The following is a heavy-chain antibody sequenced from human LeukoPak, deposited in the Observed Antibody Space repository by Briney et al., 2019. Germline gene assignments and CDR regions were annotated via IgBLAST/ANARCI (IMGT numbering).Heavy chain of an antibody. CDR1: GFTFSSYA. Sequence: QSGGSLRLSCAASGFTFSSYAMSWVCQAPGKGLEWVSAISGSGGSTYYADSVKGRFTISRDNSKNTLYLQMNSLRAEDTAVYYCAKTGSSSSSREFDYWGQGTLVTVSS. J-gene: IGHJ4*02. D-gene: IGHD6-6*01. CDR3: AKTGSSSSSREFDY. V-gene: IGHV3-23*01. CDR2: ISGSGGST.